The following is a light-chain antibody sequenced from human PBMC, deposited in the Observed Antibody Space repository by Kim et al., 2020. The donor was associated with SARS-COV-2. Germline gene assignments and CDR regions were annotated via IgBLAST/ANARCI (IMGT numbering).Light chain of an antibody. CDR1: SGSIGYNY. Sequence: GRTVTIACTRRSGSIGYNYGQWYRRRPGGAPTALIYEDDQRPSGVPVRFSGYIDSSSNAASLTISGLKTEDEADYFCQSYNRSNVIFGGGTQLTVL. CDR3: QSYNRSNVI. CDR2: EDD. V-gene: IGLV6-57*03. J-gene: IGLJ2*01.